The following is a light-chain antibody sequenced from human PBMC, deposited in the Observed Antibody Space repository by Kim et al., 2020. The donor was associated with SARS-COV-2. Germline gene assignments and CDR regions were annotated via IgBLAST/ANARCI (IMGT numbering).Light chain of an antibody. V-gene: IGKV3-15*01. Sequence: SPGERAPLSCSASQSVRSNLAWYQQKPGQAPRLLIYGASTRATGIPARFSGSGSGTEFTLTISSLQSEDFAVYYCQQYNNWPPITFGPGTKVDIK. CDR2: GAS. J-gene: IGKJ3*01. CDR1: QSVRSN. CDR3: QQYNNWPPIT.